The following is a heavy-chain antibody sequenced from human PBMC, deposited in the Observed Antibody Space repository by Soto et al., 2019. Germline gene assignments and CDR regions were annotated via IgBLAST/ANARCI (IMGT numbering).Heavy chain of an antibody. D-gene: IGHD3-22*01. CDR3: ARTGSSGYSRFDQ. J-gene: IGHJ4*02. CDR1: GGSISSSNW. Sequence: QVQLQESGPGLVKPSGTLSLTYTVSGGSISSSNWWSWVRQFPGKGLEWIGEIYQSGSTNYNPSLKSRVTMSVDKSRNQFSLKLTSVTAADTAVYYCARTGSSGYSRFDQWGQGTLVTVSS. V-gene: IGHV4-4*02. CDR2: IYQSGST.